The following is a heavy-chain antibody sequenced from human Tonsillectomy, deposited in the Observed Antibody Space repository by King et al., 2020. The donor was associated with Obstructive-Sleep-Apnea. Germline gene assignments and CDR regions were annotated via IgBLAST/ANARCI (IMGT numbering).Heavy chain of an antibody. CDR1: GFTFSIYT. CDR3: ARVPYYYDSSGYEY. V-gene: IGHV3-30-3*01. Sequence: VQLVESGGGVVQPGRSLRLSCAASGFTFSIYTMHWVRQAPGKGLEWVAVISYDGNNKYYADSVKDRFTISRDNSKNTLYLQMNSLRAEDTAVYYCARVPYYYDSSGYEYWGQGTLVTVSS. J-gene: IGHJ4*02. CDR2: ISYDGNNK. D-gene: IGHD3-22*01.